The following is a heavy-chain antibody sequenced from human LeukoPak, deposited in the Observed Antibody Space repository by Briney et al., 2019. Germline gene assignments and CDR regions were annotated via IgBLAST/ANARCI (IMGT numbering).Heavy chain of an antibody. D-gene: IGHD2-15*01. CDR2: INPSGGST. CDR3: ARPNCSGGSCYSGYMDV. V-gene: IGHV1-46*01. Sequence: ASVKVSCKASGYTFTSYDINWVRQAPGQGLEWMGIINPSGGSTSYAQKFQGRVTMTRDTSTSTVYVELSSLRSEDTAVYYCARPNCSGGSCYSGYMDVWGKGTTVTISS. CDR1: GYTFTSYD. J-gene: IGHJ6*03.